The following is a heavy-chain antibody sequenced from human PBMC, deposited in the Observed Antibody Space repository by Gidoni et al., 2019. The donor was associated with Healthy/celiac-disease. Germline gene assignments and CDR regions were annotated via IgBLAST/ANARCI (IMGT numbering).Heavy chain of an antibody. CDR2: ISSSSSTI. Sequence: EVQLVESGGGLVQPGGSMRLSCAASGFTFSRYSMNWVRQAPGKGLEWVSYISSSSSTIYYADSVKGRFTISRDNAKNSLYLQMNSLRAEDTAVYYCARDTDLLDYYYGMDVWGQGTTVTVSS. J-gene: IGHJ6*02. CDR3: ARDTDLLDYYYGMDV. CDR1: GFTFSRYS. V-gene: IGHV3-48*01.